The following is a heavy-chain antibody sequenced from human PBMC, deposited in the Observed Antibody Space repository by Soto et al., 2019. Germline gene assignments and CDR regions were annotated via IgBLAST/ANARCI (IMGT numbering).Heavy chain of an antibody. J-gene: IGHJ6*02. D-gene: IGHD3-10*01. Sequence: GESLKISCKGSGYSFTSYWIGWVRQMPGKGLEWMGIIYPGDSDTRYSPSFQGQVTISADKSISTAYLQWSSLKASDTAMYYCAGGGVRGVITRTRDYYGMHVWGQGTTVTASS. CDR1: GYSFTSYW. CDR2: IYPGDSDT. V-gene: IGHV5-51*01. CDR3: AGGGVRGVITRTRDYYGMHV.